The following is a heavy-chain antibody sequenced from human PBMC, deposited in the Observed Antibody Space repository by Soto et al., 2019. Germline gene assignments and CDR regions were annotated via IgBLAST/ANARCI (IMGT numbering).Heavy chain of an antibody. CDR2: ISGSGGST. CDR1: GCTFSSYS. D-gene: IGHD3-3*01. J-gene: IGHJ4*02. Sequence: XGSLKVSCSASGCTFSSYSMSWVRQAPGKGLEWVSAISGSGGSTYYADSVKGRFTISRDNSKNTLYLQMNSLRAEDTAVYYCAKDGRGLPALGVLYYWGQGTLVTVSS. CDR3: AKDGRGLPALGVLYY. V-gene: IGHV3-23*01.